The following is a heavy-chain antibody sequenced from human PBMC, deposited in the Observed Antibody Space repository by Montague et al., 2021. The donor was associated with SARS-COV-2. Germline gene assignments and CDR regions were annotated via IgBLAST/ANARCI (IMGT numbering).Heavy chain of an antibody. D-gene: IGHD3-9*01. CDR3: ARIRDYDILTGSYSGFDY. Sequence: PALVKPTQTLTLTCTFSGFSLSTSGMCVSWIRQPPGKALEWLALIDWDDDKYYSTSLKTRLTVSKDTSKNQMVLTMTNMDPVDTATYYCARIRDYDILTGSYSGFDYWGQGTLVTVSS. J-gene: IGHJ4*02. CDR2: IDWDDDK. V-gene: IGHV2-70*01. CDR1: GFSLSTSGMC.